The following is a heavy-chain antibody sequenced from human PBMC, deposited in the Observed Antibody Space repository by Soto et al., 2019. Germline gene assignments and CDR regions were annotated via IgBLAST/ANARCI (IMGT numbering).Heavy chain of an antibody. J-gene: IGHJ4*02. Sequence: EVQLLESGGGLVQPGGSLRLSCAASGFTFSNYARSWVRQAPGKGLEWVSSINKNGGSTFYADSVKGRFTISRDNPKDTLFLQMNSLRAEETALYSCAKRPSDDFVNWGQGTLVTVSS. D-gene: IGHD3-3*01. CDR1: GFTFSNYA. CDR2: INKNGGST. V-gene: IGHV3-23*01. CDR3: AKRPSDDFVN.